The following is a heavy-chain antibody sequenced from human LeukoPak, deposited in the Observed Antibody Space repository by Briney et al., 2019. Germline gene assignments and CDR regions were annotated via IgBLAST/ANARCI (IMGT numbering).Heavy chain of an antibody. CDR1: GGSISGTSYY. J-gene: IGHJ4*02. Sequence: PSETLSITCTVSGGSISGTSYYWGWIRQSPGKGLEWIGSIIYSGSTYYNPSLMSRVTMSVDTSENQFSLNLSSVTAADTAIYYCARDWNYYDTSGYHRPFDYWGQGTLVTVSS. V-gene: IGHV4-39*07. D-gene: IGHD3-22*01. CDR2: IIYSGST. CDR3: ARDWNYYDTSGYHRPFDY.